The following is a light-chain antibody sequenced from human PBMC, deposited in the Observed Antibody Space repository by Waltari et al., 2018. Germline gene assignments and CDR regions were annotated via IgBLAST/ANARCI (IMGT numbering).Light chain of an antibody. J-gene: IGKJ1*01. Sequence: DIQLTQSPSFLSACVGDRVTITCRASQGISSSLAWYQQKPGKAPKPLIYGASTLQSGVPSRFSGSGSGTEFTLTISSLQPEDFATYYCQQLNSYPWTFGQGTKVEIK. CDR1: QGISSS. CDR3: QQLNSYPWT. V-gene: IGKV1-9*01. CDR2: GAS.